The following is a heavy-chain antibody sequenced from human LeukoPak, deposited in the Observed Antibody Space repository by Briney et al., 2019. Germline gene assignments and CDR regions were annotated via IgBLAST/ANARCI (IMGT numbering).Heavy chain of an antibody. CDR2: IYYSGSS. CDR3: VRNVVVPAAPSDY. V-gene: IGHV4-39*01. CDR1: GASISSSAYY. Sequence: PSETLSLTCTVSGASISSSAYYWGWIRQPPGKGLEWIVSIYYSGSSYYNLSLKSRVTISVDTSKNQFALKVNSVTAADTAVYYCVRNVVVPAAPSDYWGQGTLVTVSS. J-gene: IGHJ4*02. D-gene: IGHD2-2*01.